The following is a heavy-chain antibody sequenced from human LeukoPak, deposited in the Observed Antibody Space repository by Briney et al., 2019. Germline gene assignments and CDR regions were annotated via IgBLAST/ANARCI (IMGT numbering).Heavy chain of an antibody. J-gene: IGHJ4*02. CDR2: ISAYSGST. CDR1: GYIFTNYG. D-gene: IGHD6-19*01. Sequence: ASVKVSCKASGYIFTNYGISWVRQAPGQGLEWMGWISAYSGSTQYSQKFQDRFTMTTDTSTSAAYMELRSLRSDDTAVYYCARDAPSIAVAGGPDHWGQGTLVTVSS. CDR3: ARDAPSIAVAGGPDH. V-gene: IGHV1-18*01.